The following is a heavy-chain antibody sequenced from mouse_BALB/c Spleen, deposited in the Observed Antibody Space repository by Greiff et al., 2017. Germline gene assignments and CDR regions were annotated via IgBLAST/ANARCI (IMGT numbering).Heavy chain of an antibody. CDR3: TRVGDGYNVGFAY. Sequence: VQLQQPGAELVRPGASVKLSCKASGYTFTSYWINWVRQRPGQGLEWIGKIYPSDSDTNYNQKFKDKATLTVDKSSSTAYMQLSSRTSEDAAVYYCTRVGDGYNVGFAYWGQGTLVTVSA. CDR1: GYTFTSYW. V-gene: IGHV1-69*02. D-gene: IGHD2-3*01. CDR2: IYPSDSDT. J-gene: IGHJ3*01.